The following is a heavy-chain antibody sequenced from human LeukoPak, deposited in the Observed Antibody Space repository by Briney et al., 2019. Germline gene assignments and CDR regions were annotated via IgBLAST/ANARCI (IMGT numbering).Heavy chain of an antibody. CDR1: GFTFSSYS. CDR2: ISSSSSYI. D-gene: IGHD6-6*01. V-gene: IGHV3-21*01. CDR3: ARTEYSSSSGDVDLFPNFDY. J-gene: IGHJ4*02. Sequence: GGSLRLSCAASGFTFSSYSMNWVRQAPGKGLEWVSSISSSSSYIYYADSVKGRFTISRDNAKNSLYLRMNSLRAEDTVVYYCARTEYSSSSGDVDLFPNFDYWGQGTLVTVSS.